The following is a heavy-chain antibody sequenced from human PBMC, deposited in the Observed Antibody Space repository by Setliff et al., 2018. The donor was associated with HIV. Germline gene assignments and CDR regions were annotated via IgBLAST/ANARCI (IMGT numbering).Heavy chain of an antibody. CDR1: GFSIKNDNW. Sequence: SETLSLTCVVSGFSIKNDNWWNWVRQTPGKGLEWIGQIFHDGTVTYNPSLKRRVTISVDTSENQFSLKLNSVTAADTAVYYCARVRLELRQYWFDSWGQGSPVTVSS. V-gene: IGHV4-4*02. CDR3: ARVRLELRQYWFDS. J-gene: IGHJ5*01. D-gene: IGHD1-7*01. CDR2: IFHDGTV.